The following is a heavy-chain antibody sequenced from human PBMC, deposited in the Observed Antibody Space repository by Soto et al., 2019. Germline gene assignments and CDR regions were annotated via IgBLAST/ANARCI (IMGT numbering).Heavy chain of an antibody. J-gene: IGHJ4*02. CDR1: GGSISSYY. Sequence: PSETLSLTCTVSGGSISSYYWSWIRQPAGKGLEWIGRIYTSGSTNYNPSLKSRVTMSVDTSKNQFSLKLSSVTAADTAVYYCARDQWLAAAGAIFDYWGQGTLVTVSS. V-gene: IGHV4-4*07. CDR3: ARDQWLAAAGAIFDY. CDR2: IYTSGST. D-gene: IGHD6-13*01.